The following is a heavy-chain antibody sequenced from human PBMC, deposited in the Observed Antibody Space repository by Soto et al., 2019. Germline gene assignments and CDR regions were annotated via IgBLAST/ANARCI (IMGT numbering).Heavy chain of an antibody. CDR3: XXXGSEGGLDV. Sequence: QMQLQESGPGVVKPSETLSLTCTVSGASISTYYWTWIRQAPGKGLEWIGYLYYSGNTNYNPSLKSRVTMSVDTSKNHFYLTLTSATAADTAVYFCXXXGSEGGLDVWGQGTTVAVSS. V-gene: IGHV4-59*01. D-gene: IGHD3-10*01. CDR2: LYYSGNT. J-gene: IGHJ6*02. CDR1: GASISTYY.